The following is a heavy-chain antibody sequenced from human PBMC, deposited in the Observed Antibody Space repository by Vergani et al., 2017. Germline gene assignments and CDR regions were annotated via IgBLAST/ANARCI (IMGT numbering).Heavy chain of an antibody. J-gene: IGHJ4*02. D-gene: IGHD6-19*01. Sequence: QVQLQQWGAGLLKPSETLSLTCTVSGGPISSYYWSWIRQPPGKGLEWIGYIYYSGSTNYNPSLKSRVTISVDTSKNQFSLKLSSVTAADTAVYYCARGGGAVAGYFDYWGQGTLVTVSS. CDR2: IYYSGST. CDR3: ARGGGAVAGYFDY. V-gene: IGHV4-59*01. CDR1: GGPISSYY.